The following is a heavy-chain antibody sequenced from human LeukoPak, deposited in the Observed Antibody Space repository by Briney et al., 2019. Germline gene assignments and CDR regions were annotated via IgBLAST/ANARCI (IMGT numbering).Heavy chain of an antibody. J-gene: IGHJ4*02. D-gene: IGHD3-10*01. Sequence: PSETLSLTCAVYGGSFSSYYWGWIRQPPGKGLEWIGSIYYSGSTYYNPSLKSRVTISVDTSKNQFSLKLSSVTAADTAVYYCARVDGEMVRGVRNPFFDYWGQGTLVTVSS. CDR2: IYYSGST. CDR3: ARVDGEMVRGVRNPFFDY. CDR1: GGSFSSYY. V-gene: IGHV4-39*07.